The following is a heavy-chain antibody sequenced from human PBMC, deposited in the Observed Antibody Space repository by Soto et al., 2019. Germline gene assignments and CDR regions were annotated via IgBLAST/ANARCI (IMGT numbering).Heavy chain of an antibody. J-gene: IGHJ4*02. CDR1: GGSISSDGYS. Sequence: SETLSLTCAVSGGSISSDGYSWSRIRQPPGKGLEWIGYIYSSGSTHYNPSLQNRVTISIDTSKNQVSLKVNSVTAADTAVYYCARDHPHSYGVYYFDYWGQGTPVTVSS. CDR2: IYSSGST. V-gene: IGHV4-61*08. D-gene: IGHD5-18*01. CDR3: ARDHPHSYGVYYFDY.